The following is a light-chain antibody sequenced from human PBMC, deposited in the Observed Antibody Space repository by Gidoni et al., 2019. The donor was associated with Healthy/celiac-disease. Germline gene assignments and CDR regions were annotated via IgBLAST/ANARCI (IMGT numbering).Light chain of an antibody. CDR2: AAS. Sequence: DIQITQSPSSLSASVGDRVCITCRASQSISSYLNWYQQKPGKAPKLLIYAASSLQSGVPSRFSGSGSGTDFTLTISSLQPEDFATYYCQQSYSTPQTFGPGTKVDIK. J-gene: IGKJ3*01. CDR1: QSISSY. V-gene: IGKV1-39*01. CDR3: QQSYSTPQT.